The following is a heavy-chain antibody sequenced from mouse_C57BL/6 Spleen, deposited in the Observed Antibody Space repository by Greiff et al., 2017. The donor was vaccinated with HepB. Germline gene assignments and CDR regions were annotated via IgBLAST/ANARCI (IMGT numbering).Heavy chain of an antibody. D-gene: IGHD1-1*01. CDR1: GYSITSGYD. Sequence: VQLKESGPGMVKPSQSLSLTCTVTGYSITSGYDWHWIRHFPGNKLEWMGYISYSGSTNYNPSLKSRISITHDTSKNHFFLKLNSVTTEDTATYYCARGGYGRYFDVWGTGTTVTVSS. CDR2: ISYSGST. V-gene: IGHV3-1*01. CDR3: ARGGYGRYFDV. J-gene: IGHJ1*03.